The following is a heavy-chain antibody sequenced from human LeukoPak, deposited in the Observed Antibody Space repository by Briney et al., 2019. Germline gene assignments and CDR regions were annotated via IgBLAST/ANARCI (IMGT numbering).Heavy chain of an antibody. CDR2: IFYSGST. J-gene: IGHJ6*03. CDR3: ARGVVVVAATRIVNYYYYMDV. CDR1: SGSISTSNYY. Sequence: SETLSLTCTVSSGSISTSNYYWGWVRQPPGKALEWIGNIFYSGSTYYSPSLKSRVTISVDTSKDQFSLKLSSVTAADTAVYYCARGVVVVAATRIVNYYYYMDVWGKGTTVTVSS. D-gene: IGHD2-15*01. V-gene: IGHV4-39*07.